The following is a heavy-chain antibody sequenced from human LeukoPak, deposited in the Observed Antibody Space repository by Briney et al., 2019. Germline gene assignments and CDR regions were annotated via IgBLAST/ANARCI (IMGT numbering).Heavy chain of an antibody. CDR2: INSDESST. D-gene: IGHD4-17*01. CDR3: ARVKFAGDYPLDY. CDR1: GFTFSSYW. Sequence: GGSLRLSCAASGFTFSSYWMRWVRQAPGKGLVWVSRINSDESSTNYADSVKGRFTISRDNAKNMLYLQMNSLRAEDTAVYYCARVKFAGDYPLDYWGQGTLVTVSS. J-gene: IGHJ4*02. V-gene: IGHV3-74*01.